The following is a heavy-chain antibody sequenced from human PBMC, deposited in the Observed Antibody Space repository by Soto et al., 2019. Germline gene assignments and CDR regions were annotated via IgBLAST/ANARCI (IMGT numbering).Heavy chain of an antibody. CDR2: IISDGSVA. CDR1: GFSFSGFW. CDR3: VRDRSYSSSWHFFDY. Sequence: GSLRLSCEASGFSFSGFWMHWVRQAPGEGLVWVSRIISDGSVATYADSVKGRFTISRDNAKNTLFLQMDSLRAEDTAVYYCVRDRSYSSSWHFFDYWGQGTLVTVSS. J-gene: IGHJ4*02. D-gene: IGHD6-13*01. V-gene: IGHV3-74*01.